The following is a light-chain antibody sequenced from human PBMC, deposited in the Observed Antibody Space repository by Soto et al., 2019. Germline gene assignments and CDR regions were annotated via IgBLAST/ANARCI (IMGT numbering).Light chain of an antibody. CDR2: AAS. Sequence: DIQMTQSPCSLSAPVGDIVTITCRASQIISSYLNWYQQKPGKAPKLLIYAASSLQSGVPSRFSGSGSGTDSTLTISSLQPEDFATYYCQQSYTTPPWKFGQGTKVDIK. J-gene: IGKJ1*01. V-gene: IGKV1-39*01. CDR1: QIISSY. CDR3: QQSYTTPPWK.